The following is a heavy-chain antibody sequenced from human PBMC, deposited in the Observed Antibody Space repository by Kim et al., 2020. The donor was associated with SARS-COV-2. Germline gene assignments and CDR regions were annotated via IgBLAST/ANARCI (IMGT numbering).Heavy chain of an antibody. V-gene: IGHV4-31*03. CDR3: ARRDYDYIWGCYRSGWFDP. Sequence: SETLSLTCTVSGGSISSGGYYWSWIRQHPGKGLEWIGYIYYSGSTYYNPSLKSRVTISVDTSKNQFSLKLSSVTAADTAVYYCARRDYDYIWGCYRSGWFDPWGQGTLVTVSS. CDR2: IYYSGST. D-gene: IGHD3-16*02. J-gene: IGHJ5*02. CDR1: GGSISSGGYY.